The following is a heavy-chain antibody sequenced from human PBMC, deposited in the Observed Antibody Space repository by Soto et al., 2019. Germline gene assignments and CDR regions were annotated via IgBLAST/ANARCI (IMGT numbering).Heavy chain of an antibody. Sequence: GGSLRLSGAASGITFITYAMHWVRQAPGKGLEWVAVISNDGSSEYYADSVKGRFTISRDNSKNTLYMQMNSLRAEDTAVYYCARSGFTSSWYHWFFDLWGRGTLVTVSS. D-gene: IGHD6-19*01. CDR1: GITFITYA. CDR2: ISNDGSSE. CDR3: ARSGFTSSWYHWFFDL. J-gene: IGHJ2*01. V-gene: IGHV3-30-3*01.